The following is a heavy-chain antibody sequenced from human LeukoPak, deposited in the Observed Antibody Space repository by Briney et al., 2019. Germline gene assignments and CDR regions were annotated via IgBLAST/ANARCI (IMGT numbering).Heavy chain of an antibody. CDR2: INPSDEST. CDR1: GYTFTSYS. V-gene: IGHV1-46*01. Sequence: GASVKVSCKASGYTFTSYSLHWVRQAPGQGLEWMGIINPSDESTTYAQKFRGRVTMTRDMSTNTVYMELTSLRSEDTAMFYRARDSRPQWLATGPVDHWGQGTRVTVSS. J-gene: IGHJ4*02. D-gene: IGHD6-19*01. CDR3: ARDSRPQWLATGPVDH.